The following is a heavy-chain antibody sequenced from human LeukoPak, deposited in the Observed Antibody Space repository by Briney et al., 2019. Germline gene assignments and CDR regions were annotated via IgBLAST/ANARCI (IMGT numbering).Heavy chain of an antibody. J-gene: IGHJ4*02. CDR1: GGSISSNSYY. CDR3: ARHIYGPRSKKRVDHYYDSSGYPV. D-gene: IGHD3-22*01. Sequence: PSETLSLTCAVSGGSISSNSYYWGWIRQPPGKGLEWIGSIYYSGSTYYNPSLKSRVTISVDTSKNQFSLKLSSVTAADTAVYYCARHIYGPRSKKRVDHYYDSSGYPVWGQGTLVTVSS. CDR2: IYYSGST. V-gene: IGHV4-39*01.